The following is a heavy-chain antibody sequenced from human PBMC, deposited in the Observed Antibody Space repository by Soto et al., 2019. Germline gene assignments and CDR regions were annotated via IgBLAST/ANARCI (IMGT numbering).Heavy chain of an antibody. J-gene: IGHJ6*03. Sequence: SETLSLTCTVSGGSISSYYWSWIRQPPGKGLEWIGYIYYSGSTNYNPSLKSRVTISVDTSKNQFSLKLSSVTAADTAVYYCARRTYENYYYYYMYVWGKGTTVTVSS. CDR2: IYYSGST. CDR1: GGSISSYY. V-gene: IGHV4-59*08. D-gene: IGHD3-22*01. CDR3: ARRTYENYYYYYMYV.